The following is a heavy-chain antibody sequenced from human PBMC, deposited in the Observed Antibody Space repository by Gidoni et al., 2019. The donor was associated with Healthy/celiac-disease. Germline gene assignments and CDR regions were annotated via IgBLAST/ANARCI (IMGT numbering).Heavy chain of an antibody. D-gene: IGHD3-16*02. V-gene: IGHV4-31*03. J-gene: IGHJ4*02. CDR1: GGSISSGAYY. CDR3: ARAQGGSPYDYVWGSYRGNYFDY. CDR2: IYYSGST. Sequence: QVQLQESGPGLVKPSQTLSLTCTVSGGSISSGAYYWSWIRQHPGKGLEWIGYIYYSGSTYYNPSLKSRVTISVDTSKNQFSLKLSSVTAADTAVYYCARAQGGSPYDYVWGSYRGNYFDYWGQGTLVTVSS.